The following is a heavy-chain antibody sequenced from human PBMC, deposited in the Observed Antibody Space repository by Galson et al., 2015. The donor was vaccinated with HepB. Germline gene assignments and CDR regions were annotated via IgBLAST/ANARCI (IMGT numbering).Heavy chain of an antibody. Sequence: SLRLSCAASGFTFSSYAMSWVRQAPGKGLEWVSAISGSGGSTYYADSVKGRFTISRDNSKNTLYLQMNSLRAEDTAVYYCEKDEGIWGYMGNLVFDYWGQGTLVTVSS. CDR2: ISGSGGST. J-gene: IGHJ4*02. CDR1: GFTFSSYA. CDR3: EKDEGIWGYMGNLVFDY. D-gene: IGHD3-16*01. V-gene: IGHV3-23*01.